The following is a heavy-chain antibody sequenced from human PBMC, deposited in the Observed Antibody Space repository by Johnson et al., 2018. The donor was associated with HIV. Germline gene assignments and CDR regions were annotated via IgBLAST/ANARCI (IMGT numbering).Heavy chain of an antibody. J-gene: IGHJ3*02. V-gene: IGHV3-66*01. CDR3: ARGGAFHACDI. CDR1: GFTVSNYY. D-gene: IGHD3-3*02. Sequence: VQLVESGGGLVQPGGSLRLSCAASGFTVSNYYMTWVRQSPGKGLEWVSVIYSGGSTYYADSVKGRFTISRDTSKNTLYLQMNSLRAEDTAMYFCARGGAFHACDIWGHGTTVTVSS. CDR2: IYSGGST.